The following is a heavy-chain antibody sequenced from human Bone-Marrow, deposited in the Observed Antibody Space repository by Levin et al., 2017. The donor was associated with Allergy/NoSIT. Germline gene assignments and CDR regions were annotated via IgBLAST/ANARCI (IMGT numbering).Heavy chain of an antibody. J-gene: IGHJ6*02. CDR3: ARVIFSKSTSSAYGLDV. CDR1: GGSISNYY. D-gene: IGHD2-2*01. V-gene: IGHV4-59*01. CDR2: IYYSGST. Sequence: PSETLSLTCTVSGGSISNYYWSWIRQPPGKGLEWIGYIYYSGSTSYNPSLKSRVTISVDTSKNHFSLKLSSVTAADTAVYYCARVIFSKSTSSAYGLDVWGQGTTVTVSS.